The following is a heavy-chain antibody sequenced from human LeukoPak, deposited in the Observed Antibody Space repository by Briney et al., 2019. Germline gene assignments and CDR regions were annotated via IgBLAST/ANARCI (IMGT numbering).Heavy chain of an antibody. CDR3: ARDRCTNGVCYYFDY. J-gene: IGHJ4*02. D-gene: IGHD2-8*01. CDR2: ISYDGNNK. CDR1: GFTFSSCA. Sequence: GRSLRLSCAASGFTFSSCAMHWVRQAPGKGLEWVAVISYDGNNKYYADSVKGRFTISRDNSKNTLYLQMNSLRAEDTAVYYCARDRCTNGVCYYFDYWGQGTLVTVSS. V-gene: IGHV3-30-3*01.